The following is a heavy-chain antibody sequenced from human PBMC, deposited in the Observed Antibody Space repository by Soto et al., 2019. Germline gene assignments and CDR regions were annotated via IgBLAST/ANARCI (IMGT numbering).Heavy chain of an antibody. Sequence: EVQLLESGGGLVQPGGSLRLSCAASGFTFSSYAMSWVRQAPGKGLEWVSAISGSGGSTYYADSGKGRFTISRDNSKNTLYLQMNSLRAEDTAVYYCAKTPGEGSGSYYTGPSYWFDPWGQGTLVTVSS. CDR2: ISGSGGST. CDR3: AKTPGEGSGSYYTGPSYWFDP. J-gene: IGHJ5*02. D-gene: IGHD3-10*01. CDR1: GFTFSSYA. V-gene: IGHV3-23*01.